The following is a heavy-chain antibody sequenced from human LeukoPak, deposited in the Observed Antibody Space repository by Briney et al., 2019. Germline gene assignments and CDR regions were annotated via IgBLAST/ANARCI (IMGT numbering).Heavy chain of an antibody. CDR2: INHSGST. D-gene: IGHD5-18*01. CDR3: ARDLALGSYGTDNFDY. V-gene: IGHV4-34*01. J-gene: IGHJ4*02. Sequence: SETLSLTCAVYGGSFSGYYWGWIRQPPGKGLEWIGEINHSGSTNYNPSLKSRVTISVDTSKNQFSLKLSSVTAADTAVYYCARDLALGSYGTDNFDYWGQGTLVTVSS. CDR1: GGSFSGYY.